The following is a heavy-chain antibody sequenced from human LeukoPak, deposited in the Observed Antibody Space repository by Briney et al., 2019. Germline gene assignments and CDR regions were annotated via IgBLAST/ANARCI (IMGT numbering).Heavy chain of an antibody. V-gene: IGHV3-23*01. D-gene: IGHD5-18*01. J-gene: IGHJ5*01. Sequence: SGGSLRLSCAASGFTFSSYAIKWVRQGPGKGLEWVSVISASGNNTFYANSVRGRFTISRDNSKNTVYLQMDSLRAEDTAVYYCAKLGSSSAYTYGDSWGQGTLVTVSS. CDR3: AKLGSSSAYTYGDS. CDR2: ISASGNNT. CDR1: GFTFSSYA.